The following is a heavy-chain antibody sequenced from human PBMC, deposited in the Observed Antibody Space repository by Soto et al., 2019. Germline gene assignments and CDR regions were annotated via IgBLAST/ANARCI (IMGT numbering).Heavy chain of an antibody. D-gene: IGHD3-22*01. CDR2: VYHTGNA. V-gene: IGHV4-30-2*01. CDR1: GGSITTACYS. J-gene: IGHJ6*02. Sequence: PSETLSLPCTVSGGSITTACYSWSWIRQPPGKALEWIGYVYHTGNAYPKPSLKSRVTISLDKTKKLCSSNMSSVTAAEPDLYYCASRPFYYLGLGVWGPRSTV. CDR3: ASRPFYYLGLGV.